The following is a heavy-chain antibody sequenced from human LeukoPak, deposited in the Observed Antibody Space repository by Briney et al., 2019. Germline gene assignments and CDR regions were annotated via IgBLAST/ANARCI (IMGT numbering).Heavy chain of an antibody. CDR1: GGTFSSYA. CDR2: IIPILGIA. D-gene: IGHD1-26*01. J-gene: IGHJ5*02. V-gene: IGHV1-69*04. CDR3: ARTGALIVGAPDNWIDP. Sequence: SVKVSCKASGGTFSSYAISWVRQAPGQGLEWVGRIIPILGIANYAQKFQGRVTITADKSTSTAYMELSSLRSEDTAVYYCARTGALIVGAPDNWIDPWGQGTLVTVSS.